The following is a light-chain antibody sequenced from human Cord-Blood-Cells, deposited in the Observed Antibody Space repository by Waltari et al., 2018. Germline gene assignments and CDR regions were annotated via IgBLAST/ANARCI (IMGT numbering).Light chain of an antibody. CDR1: QGISSW. V-gene: IGKV1-12*01. CDR3: QQANSFPYT. CDR2: AAS. Sequence: DIHMTQSPSSASASVGDRVTTTCRASQGISSWLAWYQQKPGKAPKLLIYAASSLQSGVPSRFSGSGSGTDFAHTSSSLQPEDFATYDCQQANSFPYTFGQGPKLEIK. J-gene: IGKJ2*01.